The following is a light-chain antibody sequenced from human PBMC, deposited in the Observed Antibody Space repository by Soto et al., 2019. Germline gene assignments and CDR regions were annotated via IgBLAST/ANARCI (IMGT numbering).Light chain of an antibody. V-gene: IGKV1-33*01. CDR2: DAS. CDR3: QQYSEFPPA. J-gene: IGKJ5*01. CDR1: RRISRY. Sequence: DVETSQSPSSLSASVGDRFTITWQASRRISRYIYWYQKRPGRAPNLLIYDASNLETGVPSRFSGSGSGTDFTFTITSLQPEDIATYYCQQYSEFPPAFGQGTRLEI.